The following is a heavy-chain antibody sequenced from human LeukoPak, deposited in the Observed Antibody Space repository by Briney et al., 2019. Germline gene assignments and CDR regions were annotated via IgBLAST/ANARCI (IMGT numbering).Heavy chain of an antibody. CDR1: GFTFSSYS. V-gene: IGHV3-21*01. Sequence: GGSLRLSCAASGFTFSSYSMNWVRQAPGKGLEWVSSFSSSSSYIYYADSVKGRFTISRDNAKNSLYLQMTSLRAEDTAVYYCASGYCSGGSCYTPDFDYWGQGTLVTVSS. CDR2: FSSSSSYI. D-gene: IGHD2-15*01. CDR3: ASGYCSGGSCYTPDFDY. J-gene: IGHJ4*02.